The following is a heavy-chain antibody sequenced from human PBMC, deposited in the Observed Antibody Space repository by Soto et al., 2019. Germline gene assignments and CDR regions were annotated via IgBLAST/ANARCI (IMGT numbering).Heavy chain of an antibody. CDR3: ARSGEGLIGYGDYVGGMDV. CDR2: ISYDGSNK. Sequence: GGSLRLSCAASGFTFSSYAMHWVRQAPGKGLEWVAVISYDGSNKYYADSVKGRFTISRDNSKNTLYLQMNSLRAEDTGVYYCARSGEGLIGYGDYVGGMDVWGQGTTVTVSS. V-gene: IGHV3-30-3*01. J-gene: IGHJ6*02. CDR1: GFTFSSYA. D-gene: IGHD4-17*01.